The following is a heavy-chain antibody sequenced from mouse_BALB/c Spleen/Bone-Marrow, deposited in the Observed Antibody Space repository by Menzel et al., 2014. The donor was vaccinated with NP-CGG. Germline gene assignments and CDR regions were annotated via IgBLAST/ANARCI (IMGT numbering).Heavy chain of an antibody. J-gene: IGHJ3*01. CDR3: ARADGYYAWFAY. CDR1: GFNIKDTY. Sequence: VQLQQPGAEFVKPGASVKLSCTASGFNIKDTYMHWVKRRPEQGLGWIGRIDPANDNTKYDPKFQGKATITADTSSNTAYLQLSSLTSEDTAVYYCARADGYYAWFAYWGQGTLVTVSA. D-gene: IGHD2-3*01. CDR2: IDPANDNT. V-gene: IGHV14-3*02.